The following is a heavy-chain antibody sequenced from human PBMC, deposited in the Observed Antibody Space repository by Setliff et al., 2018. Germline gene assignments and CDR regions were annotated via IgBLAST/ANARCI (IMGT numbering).Heavy chain of an antibody. CDR2: INPKSGGT. V-gene: IGHV1-2*02. D-gene: IGHD6-13*01. CDR3: ARDGISWLMWFDP. Sequence: ASVKVSCKGGGGFTYYYMHWVRQVPGRGLEWMGWINPKSGGTRYAQKFQGRVTMTRDTSISTAYMELSSLRSDDTAVYYCARDGISWLMWFDPWGQGTLVTVSS. J-gene: IGHJ5*02. CDR1: GGFTYYY.